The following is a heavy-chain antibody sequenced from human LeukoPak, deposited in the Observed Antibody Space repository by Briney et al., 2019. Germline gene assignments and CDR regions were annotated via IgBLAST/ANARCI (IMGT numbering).Heavy chain of an antibody. CDR3: ARSPENYDVLTGYYGWYFDL. V-gene: IGHV3-74*01. D-gene: IGHD3-9*01. Sequence: PGGSLRLSCAASGFTFSNYWMSWVRQAPGKGLVWVSRINRDGSSTSYADSVKGRFTISRDNAKNTLYLQMKSLRAEDTAVYYCARSPENYDVLTGYYGWYFDLWGRGTLVTVSS. CDR1: GFTFSNYW. CDR2: INRDGSST. J-gene: IGHJ2*01.